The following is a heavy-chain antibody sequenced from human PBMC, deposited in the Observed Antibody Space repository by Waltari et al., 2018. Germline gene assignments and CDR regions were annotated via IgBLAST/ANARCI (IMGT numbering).Heavy chain of an antibody. CDR1: GGSFSGYY. CDR2: INHSGST. J-gene: IGHJ4*02. Sequence: QVQLQQWGAGLLKPSETLSLTCAVYGGSFSGYYWSWIRQPPGKGLEWIGEINHSGSTNYNPSLKSRVTISVDTSKNQFSLKLNSVTAADTAVYYCARGSMVRGVIWGQGTLVTVSS. V-gene: IGHV4-34*01. CDR3: ARGSMVRGVI. D-gene: IGHD3-10*01.